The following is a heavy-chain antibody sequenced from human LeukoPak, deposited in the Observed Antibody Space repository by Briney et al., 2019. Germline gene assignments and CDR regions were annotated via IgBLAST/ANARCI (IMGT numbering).Heavy chain of an antibody. CDR3: ARDMDDYWGAFDI. CDR2: ISWNSGSI. V-gene: IGHV3-9*01. D-gene: IGHD3-16*01. J-gene: IGHJ3*02. CDR1: GFTFDDYA. Sequence: SLRLSCAASGFTFDDYAMHWVRQAPGKGLEWVSGISWNSGSIGYADSVKGRFTISRDNAKNSLYLQMNSLRAEDTALYYCARDMDDYWGAFDIWGQGTMVTVSS.